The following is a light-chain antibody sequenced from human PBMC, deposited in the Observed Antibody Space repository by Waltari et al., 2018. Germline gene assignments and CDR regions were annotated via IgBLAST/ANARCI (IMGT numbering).Light chain of an antibody. CDR2: LGS. Sequence: DNVMTQSPLSLPVTPGEPASISCRSSQSLLHSNGYNYLDWYLQKPGQSPQLLCYLGSNRGSGVPDRFSGSGSGTDFTLKISRVEAEDVGVYYCIQALQTPLTFGPGTKVDI. CDR3: IQALQTPLT. V-gene: IGKV2-28*01. J-gene: IGKJ3*01. CDR1: QSLLHSNGYNY.